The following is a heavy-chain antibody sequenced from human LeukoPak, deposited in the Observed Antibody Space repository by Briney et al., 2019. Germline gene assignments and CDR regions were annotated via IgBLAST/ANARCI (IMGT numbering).Heavy chain of an antibody. Sequence: GGSLRPSCAAPGFTLRDYYMSWIRQAPGKGLEWISYMSSTGNTIYYAESVKGRFTVSRDSANNSMSLQMNSLRAEDSAVYYCARSSSYFTYFDLWGRDTLVTVSS. V-gene: IGHV3-11*04. D-gene: IGHD2/OR15-2a*01. CDR1: GFTLRDYY. CDR2: MSSTGNTI. CDR3: ARSSSYFTYFDL. J-gene: IGHJ2*01.